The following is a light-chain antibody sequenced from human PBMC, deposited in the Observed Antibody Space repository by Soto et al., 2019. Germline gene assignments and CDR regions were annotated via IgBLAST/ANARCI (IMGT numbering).Light chain of an antibody. CDR3: QSFDSDNWV. CDR2: EDY. V-gene: IGLV6-57*01. CDR1: SGNIASNY. J-gene: IGLJ3*02. Sequence: NFMLTQPHSVSESPGKTVTISCTRNSGNIASNYVQWYQQRPGTSPRTVIYEDYLRPSGIPDRFSGSLDSSSNSASLTISGLKAEDEGDYYCQSFDSDNWVFGGGTKLTVL.